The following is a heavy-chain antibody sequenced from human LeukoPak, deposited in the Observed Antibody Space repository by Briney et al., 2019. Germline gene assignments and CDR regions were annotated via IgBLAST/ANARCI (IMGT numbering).Heavy chain of an antibody. Sequence: ASAKVSCKASGYTFTGYYMHWVRQAPGQGLEWMGRINPNSGGTNYAQKFQGRVTMTRDTSISTAYMELSRLRSDDTAVYYCARVAIYCGGDCYSDYWGQGTLVTVSS. D-gene: IGHD2-21*02. CDR3: ARVAIYCGGDCYSDY. CDR2: INPNSGGT. J-gene: IGHJ4*02. CDR1: GYTFTGYY. V-gene: IGHV1-2*06.